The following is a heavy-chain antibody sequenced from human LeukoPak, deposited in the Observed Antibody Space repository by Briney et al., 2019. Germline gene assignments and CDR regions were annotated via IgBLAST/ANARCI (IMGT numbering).Heavy chain of an antibody. V-gene: IGHV5-51*01. CDR2: IYPGDSDT. D-gene: IGHD3-22*01. Sequence: GESLKISCKGSGYSFTSYWIGWVRQMPGKGLEWMGIIYPGDSDTRYSPSFQGQVTISADKSISTAYLQWSSLKASDTAMYYRAIPFGGGDSSGAIDYWGQGTLVTVSS. CDR3: AIPFGGGDSSGAIDY. J-gene: IGHJ4*02. CDR1: GYSFTSYW.